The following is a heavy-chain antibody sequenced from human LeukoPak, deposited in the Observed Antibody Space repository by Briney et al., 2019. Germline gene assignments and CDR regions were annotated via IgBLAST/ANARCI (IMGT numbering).Heavy chain of an antibody. CDR1: GFTFSSYW. D-gene: IGHD1-1*01. Sequence: GGSLRLSCAASGFTFSSYWMHWVRQAPGKGLVWVSRINSDGSSTTYADSVKGRFTISRDNAKNTLYLQMNSLRAEDTAVYYCARPYNSSSGNWFDPWGQGTPVTVSS. J-gene: IGHJ5*02. CDR2: INSDGSST. CDR3: ARPYNSSSGNWFDP. V-gene: IGHV3-74*01.